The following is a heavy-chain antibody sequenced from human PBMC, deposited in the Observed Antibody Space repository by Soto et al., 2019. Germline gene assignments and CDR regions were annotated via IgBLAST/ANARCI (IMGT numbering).Heavy chain of an antibody. CDR2: IYYSGST. Sequence: QVQLQESGPGLVKPSETLSLTCTVSGCSISIYYWSWIRQPPGKGLEWIGYIYYSGSTNYNPSLKSRVTISVDTSKNQFSLKLSSVTAADTAVYYCARHPLYYYGSGSSPSSWGQGTLVTVSS. CDR3: ARHPLYYYGSGSSPSS. D-gene: IGHD3-10*01. V-gene: IGHV4-59*08. CDR1: GCSISIYY. J-gene: IGHJ5*02.